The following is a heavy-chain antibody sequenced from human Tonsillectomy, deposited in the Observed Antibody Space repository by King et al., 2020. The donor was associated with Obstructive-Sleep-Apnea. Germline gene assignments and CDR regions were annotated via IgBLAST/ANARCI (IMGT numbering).Heavy chain of an antibody. J-gene: IGHJ1*01. Sequence: VQLVESGGGLVQPGGSLRLSCAASGFTFSSYWMSWVRQAPGKGLEWVANIKEDGSEKYYVDSVKGRFTISRDNAKNSLFLQMSSLRAEDTAMYYCRRDLTHWGQGTLVTVSS. CDR1: GFTFSSYW. V-gene: IGHV3-7*04. D-gene: IGHD2-21*02. CDR2: IKEDGSEK. CDR3: RRDLTH.